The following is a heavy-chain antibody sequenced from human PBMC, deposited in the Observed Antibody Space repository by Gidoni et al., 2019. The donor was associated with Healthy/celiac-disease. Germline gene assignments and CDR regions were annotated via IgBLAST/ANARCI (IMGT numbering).Heavy chain of an antibody. CDR2: INHSGST. CDR1: GGSFSGYY. CDR3: DY. D-gene: IGHD2-15*01. V-gene: IGHV4-34*01. J-gene: IGHJ4*02. Sequence: QVQLQQWGAGLLQPSETLSLTCAVYGGSFSGYYWSWIRQPPGKGLEWIGEINHSGSTNYNPSLKSRVTISVDTAVYYCARDWICSGGSCYLRGYFDYWGQGTLVTVSS.